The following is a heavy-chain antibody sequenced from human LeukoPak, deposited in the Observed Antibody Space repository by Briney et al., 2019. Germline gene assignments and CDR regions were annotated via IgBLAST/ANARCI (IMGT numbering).Heavy chain of an antibody. Sequence: ASVKVSCKASGYTFTSYGISWVRQAPGQGLEWMGRIIPILGIANYAQKFQGRVTITADKSTSTAYMELSSLRSEDTAVYYCATPTYYYDSSGYYSLESLDYWGQGTLVTVSS. J-gene: IGHJ4*02. D-gene: IGHD3-22*01. CDR1: GYTFTSYG. V-gene: IGHV1-69*04. CDR2: IIPILGIA. CDR3: ATPTYYYDSSGYYSLESLDY.